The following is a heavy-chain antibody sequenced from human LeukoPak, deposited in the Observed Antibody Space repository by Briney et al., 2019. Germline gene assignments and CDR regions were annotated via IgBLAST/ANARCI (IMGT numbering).Heavy chain of an antibody. J-gene: IGHJ6*03. V-gene: IGHV3-21*01. D-gene: IGHD5-12*01. Sequence: GGSLRLSCAASGFTFSSYSMNWVRQAPGKGLEWVSSISSSSSYIYYADSVKGRFTISRDNAKNSLYLQMNSLRAEDTAVYYCAREELDIVATIYYYYMDVWGKGPRSPSP. CDR3: AREELDIVATIYYYYMDV. CDR1: GFTFSSYS. CDR2: ISSSSSYI.